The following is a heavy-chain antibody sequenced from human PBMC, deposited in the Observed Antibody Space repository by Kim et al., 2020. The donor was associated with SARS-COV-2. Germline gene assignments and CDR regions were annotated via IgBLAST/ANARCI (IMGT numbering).Heavy chain of an antibody. D-gene: IGHD6-13*01. CDR1: GFTFSSYS. CDR2: ISSSSSYI. Sequence: GGSLRLSCAASGFTFSSYSMNWVRQAPGKGLEWVSSISSSSSYIYYADSVKGRFTISRDNAKNSLYLQMNSLRAEDTAVYYCASLPASSSSSYYYYGMDVWGQGTTVTVSS. J-gene: IGHJ6*02. V-gene: IGHV3-21*01. CDR3: ASLPASSSSSYYYYGMDV.